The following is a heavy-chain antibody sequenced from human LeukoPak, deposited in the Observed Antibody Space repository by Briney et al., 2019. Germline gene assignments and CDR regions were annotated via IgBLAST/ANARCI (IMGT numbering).Heavy chain of an antibody. J-gene: IGHJ5*02. D-gene: IGHD1-26*01. CDR3: ARDQWERLFEDP. CDR2: ISSSNNAI. Sequence: PGGSLRLSCAASGFPLGRYSINWVRHAPGKGMEWISYISSSNNAIYYADSVKGRFTISRDNAKNSLYLQMNSLRVEDTAVYYCARDQWERLFEDPWGKGTLVTVSS. CDR1: GFPLGRYS. V-gene: IGHV3-48*01.